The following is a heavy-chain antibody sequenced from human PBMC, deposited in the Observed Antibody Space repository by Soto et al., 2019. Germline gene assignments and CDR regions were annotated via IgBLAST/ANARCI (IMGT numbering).Heavy chain of an antibody. CDR2: IYPDDSDT. CDR3: ARFPSGRDPNWFDP. Sequence: GESLKISCKGSGYSFTNYWIGWVRQMPGKGLELMGIIYPDDSDTRYSPSFQGQVTISADKSITTAYLQWSSLKASDTAMYYCARFPSGRDPNWFDPWGQGTLVTVSS. J-gene: IGHJ5*02. D-gene: IGHD1-26*01. V-gene: IGHV5-51*01. CDR1: GYSFTNYW.